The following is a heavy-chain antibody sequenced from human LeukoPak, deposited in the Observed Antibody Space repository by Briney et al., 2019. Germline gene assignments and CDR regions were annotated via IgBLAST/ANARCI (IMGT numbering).Heavy chain of an antibody. CDR3: ARGVTIFGVVIPFFDY. V-gene: IGHV4-30-4*01. D-gene: IGHD3-3*01. CDR2: IYYSGST. J-gene: IGHJ4*02. Sequence: WVRQPPGKGLEWIGYIYYSGSTYYNPSLKSRVTISVDTSKNQFSLKLSSVTAADTAVYYCARGVTIFGVVIPFFDYWGQGTLVTVSS.